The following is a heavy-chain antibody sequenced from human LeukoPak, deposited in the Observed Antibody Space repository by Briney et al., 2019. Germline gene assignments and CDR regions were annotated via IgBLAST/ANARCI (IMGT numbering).Heavy chain of an antibody. CDR3: ARDGIRFLEWLLPNWFDP. CDR2: ISAYNGNT. V-gene: IGHV1-18*01. Sequence: ASVTVSCKASGYTFTSYGISWVRQAPGQGLEWMGWISAYNGNTNYAQKLQGRVTMTTDTSTSTAYMELRSLRSDDTAVYYCARDGIRFLEWLLPNWFDPWGQGTLVTVPS. J-gene: IGHJ5*02. CDR1: GYTFTSYG. D-gene: IGHD3-3*01.